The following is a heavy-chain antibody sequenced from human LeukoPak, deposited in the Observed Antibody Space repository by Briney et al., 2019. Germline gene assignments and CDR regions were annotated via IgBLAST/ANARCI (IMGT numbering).Heavy chain of an antibody. CDR1: GFTFSSYA. D-gene: IGHD2-2*01. CDR2: ISNSSTYI. CDR3: ARWVCSSTSCFYFDN. V-gene: IGHV3-21*01. Sequence: GGSLRLSCAASGFTFSSYAMSWVRQAPDKGLEWVSSISNSSTYIYYADSVKGRFTISRDNVQNSLYLQMNSLRAEDTAVYYCARWVCSSTSCFYFDNWGQGTLVVVSS. J-gene: IGHJ4*02.